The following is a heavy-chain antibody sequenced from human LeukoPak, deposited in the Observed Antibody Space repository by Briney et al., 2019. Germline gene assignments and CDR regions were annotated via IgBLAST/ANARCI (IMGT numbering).Heavy chain of an antibody. CDR3: IRGYCSGSSCFTDA. V-gene: IGHV3-73*01. CDR1: GYTFSDSA. J-gene: IGHJ6*04. Sequence: LSGGSLRLXCAASGYTFSDSAVHWVRQASGRGLECVGRIRNKPNNYATTYVASVKGRFTISRDDSKNTAYLHMNSLKIEDTAVYYCIRGYCSGSSCFTDAWGKGTTVIVSS. D-gene: IGHD2-15*01. CDR2: IRNKPNNYAT.